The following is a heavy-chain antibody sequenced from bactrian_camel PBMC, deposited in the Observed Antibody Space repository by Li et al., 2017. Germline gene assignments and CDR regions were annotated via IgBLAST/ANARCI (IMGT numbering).Heavy chain of an antibody. D-gene: IGHD1*01. CDR2: ILTAAGYT. J-gene: IGHJ4*01. Sequence: HVQLVESGGDSVRPGGSLRLSCAASGNVHSLNCLAWFRQAPGKEREGVASILTAAGYTYYADSMKGKSIISQDSTANTVYLQMNALEPEDTAMYYCAVSRGVASFSAMTYAYWGQGTQVTVS. CDR3: AVSRGVASFSAMTYAY. CDR1: GNVHSLNC. V-gene: IGHV3S54*01.